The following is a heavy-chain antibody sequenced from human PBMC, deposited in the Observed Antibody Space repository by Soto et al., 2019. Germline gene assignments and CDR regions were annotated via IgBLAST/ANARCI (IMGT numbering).Heavy chain of an antibody. CDR3: ARRWGGTFDY. CDR1: GGSISSYY. CDR2: IYYSGST. J-gene: IGHJ4*02. D-gene: IGHD2-21*01. Sequence: SETLSLTCTVSGGSISSYYWSWIRQPPGKGLEWIGYIYYSGSTNYNPSLKSRVTISVDTSKNQFSLKLSSVTAADTDVYYCARRWGGTFDYWGQGTLVNVSS. V-gene: IGHV4-59*01.